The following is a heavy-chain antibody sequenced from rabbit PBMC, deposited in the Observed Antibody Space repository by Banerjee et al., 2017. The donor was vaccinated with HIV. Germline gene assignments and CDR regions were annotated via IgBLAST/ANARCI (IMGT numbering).Heavy chain of an antibody. CDR1: GFSFSSSYW. CDR2: IYNGGSGRT. Sequence: QEQLVESGGGLVQPEGSLTLTCTASGFSFSSSYWMCWVRQAPGKGLEWIACIYNGGSGRTYHATWAKGRFTISRTSSTTVTLQMTGLTAADTATYFCARDSVGSTYTFNLWGPGTLVTVS. CDR3: ARDSVGSTYTFNL. D-gene: IGHD8-1*01. V-gene: IGHV1S45*01. J-gene: IGHJ4*01.